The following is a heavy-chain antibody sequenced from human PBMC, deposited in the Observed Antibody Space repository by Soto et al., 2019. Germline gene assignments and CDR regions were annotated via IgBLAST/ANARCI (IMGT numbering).Heavy chain of an antibody. J-gene: IGHJ4*02. V-gene: IGHV3-23*01. CDR1: GFTFSSYA. CDR2: ISGSGGST. Sequence: EVQLLESGGGLVQPGGSLRLSCAASGFTFSSYAMSWVRQAPGKGLEWVSGISGSGGSTYYADSLKGRFTISRDNTKKTLYLQMNSMRAEDTAVYYCAKYLRAWVSCSGSYSDYWGQGTLVTVSS. CDR3: AKYLRAWVSCSGSYSDY. D-gene: IGHD1-26*01.